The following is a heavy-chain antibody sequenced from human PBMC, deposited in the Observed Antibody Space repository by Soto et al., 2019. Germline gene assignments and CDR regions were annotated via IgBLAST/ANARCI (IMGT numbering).Heavy chain of an antibody. CDR3: ARGGDSSPYYYYYYGMDV. D-gene: IGHD6-13*01. Sequence: ASVKVSCKAYGYTFTSYDINWVRQATGQGLEWMGWMNPNSGNTGYAQKFQGRVTMTRNTSISTAYMELSSLRSEDTAVYYCARGGDSSPYYYYYYGMDVWGQGTTVTVSS. V-gene: IGHV1-8*01. CDR2: MNPNSGNT. J-gene: IGHJ6*02. CDR1: GYTFTSYD.